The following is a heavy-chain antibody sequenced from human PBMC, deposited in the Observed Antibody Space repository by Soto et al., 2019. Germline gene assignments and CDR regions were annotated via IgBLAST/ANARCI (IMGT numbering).Heavy chain of an antibody. CDR1: GFTFSSYG. D-gene: IGHD3-22*01. Sequence: GGSLRLSCAASGFTFSSYGMHWVRQAPGKGLEWVAVIWYDGSNKYYADSVKGRFTISRDNSKNTLYLQMNSLRAEDTAVYYCAATANYYDSSGLGPGPFDYWGQGTLVTVSS. CDR2: IWYDGSNK. CDR3: AATANYYDSSGLGPGPFDY. J-gene: IGHJ4*02. V-gene: IGHV3-33*01.